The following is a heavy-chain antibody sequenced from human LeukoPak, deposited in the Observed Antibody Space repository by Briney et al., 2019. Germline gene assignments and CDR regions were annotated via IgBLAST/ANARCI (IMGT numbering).Heavy chain of an antibody. V-gene: IGHV3-66*01. CDR2: IYSGGST. Sequence: PGGFLRLSCAASGFTVSSNYMSWVRQAPGKGLEWVSVIYSGGSTYYADSVKGRFTISRDNSKNTLYLQMNSLRAEDTAVYYCAKVWRQQLELDHWGQGTLVIVSS. CDR3: AKVWRQQLELDH. J-gene: IGHJ4*02. D-gene: IGHD6-13*01. CDR1: GFTVSSNY.